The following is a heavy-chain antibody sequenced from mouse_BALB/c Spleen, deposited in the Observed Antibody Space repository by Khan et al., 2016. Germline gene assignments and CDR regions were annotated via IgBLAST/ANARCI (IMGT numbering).Heavy chain of an antibody. J-gene: IGHJ4*01. CDR3: ARYDGNYYAMDY. Sequence: QVQLQQSGAELVRPGTSVKVSCKASGYAFTNYLIEWVKQRPGQGLEWIGVINPGSGGTNYNEKFKGKATLTADKSSSTAYMQLSSLTSDESAVYFCARYDGNYYAMDYWGQGTSVTVSS. V-gene: IGHV1-54*01. D-gene: IGHD2-3*01. CDR2: INPGSGGT. CDR1: GYAFTNYL.